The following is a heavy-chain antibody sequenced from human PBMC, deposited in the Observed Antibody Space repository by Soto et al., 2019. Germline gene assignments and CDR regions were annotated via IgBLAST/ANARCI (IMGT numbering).Heavy chain of an antibody. J-gene: IGHJ4*02. Sequence: QVQLQESGPGLVKPSETLSLTCTVSGGSISSYYWSWIRQPPGKGLEWIGYIHYSGSTNYNPSLTSPVTISVDTANNQFSLKLSSVTAADTAVYFCARGMMYGSIDYWGQGTLVTVSS. CDR2: IHYSGST. D-gene: IGHD2-8*01. CDR3: ARGMMYGSIDY. V-gene: IGHV4-59*01. CDR1: GGSISSYY.